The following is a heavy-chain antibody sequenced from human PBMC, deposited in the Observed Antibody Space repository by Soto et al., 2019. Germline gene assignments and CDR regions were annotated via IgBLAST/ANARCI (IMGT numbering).Heavy chain of an antibody. V-gene: IGHV3-30-3*01. CDR2: ISYDGSNK. Sequence: XGSLQLSCAASGFPFSSYAMHWVRQAPGKGLEWVAVISYDGSNKYYADSVKGRFTISRDNSKNTLYLQMNSLRAEDTAVYYCARGPAMASYALDIWGQGTMVTVSS. CDR1: GFPFSSYA. D-gene: IGHD5-18*01. CDR3: ARGPAMASYALDI. J-gene: IGHJ3*02.